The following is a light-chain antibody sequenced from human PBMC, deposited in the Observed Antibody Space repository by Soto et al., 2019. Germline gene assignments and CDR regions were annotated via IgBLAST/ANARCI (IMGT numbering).Light chain of an antibody. CDR1: QSVSSY. Sequence: EIVLTQSPATLSLSPGNRATLSCRASQSVSSYLAWYQQKPGQAPRLLIYDASNRATGIPARFSGNGSGTDFTLTITSLEPEDFAVYYCQQRSNWPSTFGGGTKVEIK. J-gene: IGKJ4*01. CDR2: DAS. V-gene: IGKV3-11*01. CDR3: QQRSNWPST.